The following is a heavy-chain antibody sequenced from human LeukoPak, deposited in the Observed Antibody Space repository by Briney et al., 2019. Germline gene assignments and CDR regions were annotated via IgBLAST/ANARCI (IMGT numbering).Heavy chain of an antibody. Sequence: PGGSLRLSCAASGFTFSTYGMNWVRQAPGKGLEWVSVISGSGGNTYYADSVKGRFTISRDNSKNTLYLQMNSLRAEDTAVYYCARDRAWNYFDYWGQGTLVTVSS. CDR3: ARDRAWNYFDY. CDR2: ISGSGGNT. J-gene: IGHJ4*02. D-gene: IGHD3-3*01. V-gene: IGHV3-23*01. CDR1: GFTFSTYG.